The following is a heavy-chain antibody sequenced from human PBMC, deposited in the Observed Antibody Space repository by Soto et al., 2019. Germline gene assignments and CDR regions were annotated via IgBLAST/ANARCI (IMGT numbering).Heavy chain of an antibody. J-gene: IGHJ4*02. V-gene: IGHV3-66*01. CDR3: ARGAGFYHDSCFDY. CDR2: IYSGGST. Sequence: AGGSLRLSCAASGFTVSSNYMSWVRQAPGEGLEWVSVIYSGGSTYYAGSVKGRFTISRDNSKSTLYLQMNSLRAEDTAVYYCARGAGFYHDSCFDYWGQGTPVTVSS. CDR1: GFTVSSNY. D-gene: IGHD3-22*01.